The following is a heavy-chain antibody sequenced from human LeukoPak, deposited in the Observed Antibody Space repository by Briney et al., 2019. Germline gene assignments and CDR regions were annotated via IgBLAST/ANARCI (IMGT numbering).Heavy chain of an antibody. CDR3: VKGVGYCSGGSCHFDY. V-gene: IGHV3-53*01. CDR1: GFTVSSNS. J-gene: IGHJ4*02. CDR2: IYSDNT. Sequence: PGGSLRLSCTVSGFTVSSNSMSWVRQAPGKGLEWVSFIYSDNTHYSDSVKGRFTISRDNSKNTLYLQMNSLRAEDTAVYYCVKGVGYCSGGSCHFDYWGQGTLVTVSS. D-gene: IGHD2-15*01.